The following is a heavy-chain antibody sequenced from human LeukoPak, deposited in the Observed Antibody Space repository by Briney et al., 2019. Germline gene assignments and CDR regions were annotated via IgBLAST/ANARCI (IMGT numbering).Heavy chain of an antibody. D-gene: IGHD5-24*01. CDR1: GGSISSYY. V-gene: IGHV4-59*01. Sequence: KPSETLSLTCTVSGGSISSYYWSWIRQPPGKGLEWIGYIYYSRSTNYNPSLKSRVTISVDTSKNQFSLKLSSVTAADTAVYYCARSGWLQSRGAFDIWGQGTMVTVSS. CDR3: ARSGWLQSRGAFDI. J-gene: IGHJ3*02. CDR2: IYYSRST.